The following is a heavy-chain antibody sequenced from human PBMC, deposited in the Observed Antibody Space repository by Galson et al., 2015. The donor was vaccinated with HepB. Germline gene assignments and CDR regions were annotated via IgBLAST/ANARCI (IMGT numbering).Heavy chain of an antibody. CDR1: GFTFDNYA. CDR2: ISWNSGSI. J-gene: IGHJ4*02. Sequence: SLRLSCAASGFTFDNYAMHWVRQAPGKGLEWVSGISWNSGSIGYADSVKGRFTISRDNAKNSLYLQMNSLRAEDTALYYCAKDSGIFGVVIVSGYYFDYWGQGTLVTVSS. V-gene: IGHV3-9*01. CDR3: AKDSGIFGVVIVSGYYFDY. D-gene: IGHD3-3*01.